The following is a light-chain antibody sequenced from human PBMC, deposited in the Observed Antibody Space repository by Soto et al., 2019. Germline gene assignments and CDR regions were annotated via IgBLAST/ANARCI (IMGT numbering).Light chain of an antibody. J-gene: IGKJ4*01. CDR1: QDISNF. CDR3: QQYSRSPPT. Sequence: DIQITQSPSSLSASVGDRVTITCRASQDISNFLAWYRQKPGKVPELLIYAASALQSGVPSRFSGSGSGTDFTLTISRLEPEDFVVYYCQQYSRSPPTFGGGTKVDIK. CDR2: AAS. V-gene: IGKV1-27*01.